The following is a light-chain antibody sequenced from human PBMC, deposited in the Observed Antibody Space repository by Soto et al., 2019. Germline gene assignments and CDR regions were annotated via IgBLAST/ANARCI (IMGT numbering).Light chain of an antibody. CDR2: GNT. CDR3: QSYDSSLTGSV. CDR1: SSNIGVGYD. Sequence: QSVLTQPPSVSGAPGQRVTISCTGSSSNIGVGYDVHWYRQVPGTAPKLLIFGNTNRPSGVPDRFSGSKSGSSASLAITGLQAEDESEYYCQSYDSSLTGSVFGGGTKLTVL. V-gene: IGLV1-40*01. J-gene: IGLJ3*02.